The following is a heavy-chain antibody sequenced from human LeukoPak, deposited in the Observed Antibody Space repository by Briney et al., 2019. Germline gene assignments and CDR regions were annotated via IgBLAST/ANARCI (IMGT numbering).Heavy chain of an antibody. J-gene: IGHJ5*02. Sequence: GVSLRLSCSASGFTFRKYSMHWVRQGPGKGLEYVSAISSNGHTYYADSVKGRFTISRDNSKSTLYLQMSSLRPEDTPVYYCVKDNREEDWFDPWGQGTLVTVSS. CDR1: GFTFRKYS. CDR3: VKDNREEDWFDP. D-gene: IGHD2/OR15-2a*01. V-gene: IGHV3-64D*09. CDR2: ISSNGHT.